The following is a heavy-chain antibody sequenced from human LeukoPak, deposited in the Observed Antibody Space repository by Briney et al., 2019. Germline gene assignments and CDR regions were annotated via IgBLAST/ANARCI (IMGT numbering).Heavy chain of an antibody. J-gene: IGHJ2*01. CDR1: GFTFSSYG. CDR2: ISGSGGTI. CDR3: VGYGDNSGDWYFDL. V-gene: IGHV3-23*01. D-gene: IGHD4-23*01. Sequence: GGSLRLSCAASGFTFSSYGMSWVRQAPGKGLEWVSAISGSGGTIYYADSVKGRFTISRDNSKNTLYLQMNRLRAEDTAVYYCVGYGDNSGDWYFDLWGRGTLVTVSS.